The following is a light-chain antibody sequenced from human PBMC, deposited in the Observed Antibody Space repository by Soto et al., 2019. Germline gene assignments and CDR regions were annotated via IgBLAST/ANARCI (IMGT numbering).Light chain of an antibody. Sequence: QSALTQPASVSGSPGQSIAISCTGTSSDVGAYNYVSWYQQHPGKVPKLVIYDVTNRPSGVSDRFSGSKPGNTASLTISGLQAEDEADYYCSSYTSNTTPYVFGTGTKVTVL. V-gene: IGLV2-14*01. CDR2: DVT. CDR3: SSYTSNTTPYV. CDR1: SSDVGAYNY. J-gene: IGLJ1*01.